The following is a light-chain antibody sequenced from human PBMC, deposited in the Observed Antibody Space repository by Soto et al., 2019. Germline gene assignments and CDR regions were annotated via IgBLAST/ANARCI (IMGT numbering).Light chain of an antibody. J-gene: IGLJ1*01. CDR1: SSDVGRYNY. V-gene: IGLV2-14*03. CDR2: DVS. Sequence: QSVLTQPASVSAYPGQSITISCTGTSSDVGRYNYVSWYQQYPGKAPKLIPYDVSKRPSGVADRFAGSKSGNTASLTISGLQPEDEADYYCSSYKSSSTYLFGTGTKLTVL. CDR3: SSYKSSSTYL.